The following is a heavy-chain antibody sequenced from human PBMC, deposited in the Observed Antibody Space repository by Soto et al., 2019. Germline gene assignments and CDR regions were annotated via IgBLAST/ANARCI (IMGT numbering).Heavy chain of an antibody. V-gene: IGHV4-59*01. D-gene: IGHD3-9*01. CDR2: IYYSGST. CDR3: ARVEYDILTGCMLLDY. CDR1: GGSISSYY. J-gene: IGHJ4*02. Sequence: SETLSLTCTVSGGSISSYYWSWIRQPPGKGLEWIGYIYYSGSTNYNPSLKSRVTISVDTSKNQFSLKLSSVTAADTAVYYCARVEYDILTGCMLLDYWGQGTLVTVSS.